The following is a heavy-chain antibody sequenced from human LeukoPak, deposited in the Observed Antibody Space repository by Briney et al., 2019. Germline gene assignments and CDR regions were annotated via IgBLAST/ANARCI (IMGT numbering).Heavy chain of an antibody. CDR1: GFNIRNFD. D-gene: IGHD3-9*01. CDR2: MSTSSRTI. J-gene: IGHJ6*03. CDR3: ARAVRVRYYDVLTGQNYYYYMDV. Sequence: GGSLRLPCGASGFNIRNFDMNWVRQAPGKGLEWISFMSTSSRTIHYADSVKGRFVMSTDNARDSLYLQMNSLRGEDTAVYYCARAVRVRYYDVLTGQNYYYYMDVWGNGTAVTVSS. V-gene: IGHV3-48*01.